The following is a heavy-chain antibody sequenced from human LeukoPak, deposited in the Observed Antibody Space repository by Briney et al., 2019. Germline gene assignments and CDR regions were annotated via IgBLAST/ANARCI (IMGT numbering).Heavy chain of an antibody. CDR1: GFTFSSYA. D-gene: IGHD2-8*01. CDR2: ISGSGGST. V-gene: IGHV3-23*01. CDR3: ARRPGPYCTNGVCYTVDY. Sequence: GGSLRLSCAASGFTFSSYAMSWVRQAPGKGLEWVSAISGSGGSTYYADSVKGRFTISRDNSKNSLYLQMNSLRAEDTAVYYCARRPGPYCTNGVCYTVDYWGQGTLVTVSS. J-gene: IGHJ4*02.